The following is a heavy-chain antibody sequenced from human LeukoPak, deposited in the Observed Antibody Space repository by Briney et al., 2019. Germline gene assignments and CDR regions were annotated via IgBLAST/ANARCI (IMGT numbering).Heavy chain of an antibody. V-gene: IGHV3-30*02. Sequence: GGSLRLSCAASGFTFSIYGMHWVRQAPGKGLEWVAFIPYDGSNKYYADSVKGRFTISRDNSKNTLYLQMNSLRAEDTAVYYCAKNWASVGATHSFDYWGQGALVTVSP. CDR3: AKNWASVGATHSFDY. J-gene: IGHJ4*02. D-gene: IGHD1-26*01. CDR1: GFTFSIYG. CDR2: IPYDGSNK.